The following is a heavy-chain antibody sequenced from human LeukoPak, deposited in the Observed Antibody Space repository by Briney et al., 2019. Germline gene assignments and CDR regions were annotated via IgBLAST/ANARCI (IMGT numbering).Heavy chain of an antibody. D-gene: IGHD2-2*01. Sequence: SETLSLTCTVSGGSISSYYWNWIRQPPGKGLEWTGYIYYSGSTNYNPSLKSRVTISVDTSKNQFSLKLSSVTAADTAVYYCARARCPSCTLDYWGQGTLVTVSS. J-gene: IGHJ4*02. CDR1: GGSISSYY. CDR3: ARARCPSCTLDY. CDR2: IYYSGST. V-gene: IGHV4-59*01.